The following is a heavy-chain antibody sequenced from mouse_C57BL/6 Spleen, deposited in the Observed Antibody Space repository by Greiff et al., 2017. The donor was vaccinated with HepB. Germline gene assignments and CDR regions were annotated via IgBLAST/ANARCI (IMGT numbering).Heavy chain of an antibody. Sequence: QVQLQQPGAELVMPGASVKLSCKASGYTFTSYWMHWVKQRPGQGLEWIGEIDPSDSYTNYNQKFKGKSTLTVDKSSSTDYMQLSSLTSEDSAVYYCARHYYGSSGAMDYWGQGTSVTVSS. J-gene: IGHJ4*01. CDR3: ARHYYGSSGAMDY. D-gene: IGHD1-1*01. CDR2: IDPSDSYT. CDR1: GYTFTSYW. V-gene: IGHV1-69*01.